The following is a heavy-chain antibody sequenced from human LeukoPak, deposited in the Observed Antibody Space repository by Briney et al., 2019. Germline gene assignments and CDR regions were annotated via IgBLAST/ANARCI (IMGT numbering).Heavy chain of an antibody. CDR1: GGSISSYY. J-gene: IGHJ4*02. D-gene: IGHD2-2*01. CDR2: IYYSGST. CDR3: ARGRCSSTSCYSDY. Sequence: SETLSLTCTVSGGSISSYYWSWIRQPPGKGLEWIGYIYYSGSTNYNPSLKSRVTISVDTSKNRFSLKLSSVTAADTAVYYCARGRCSSTSCYSDYWGQGTLVTVSS. V-gene: IGHV4-59*01.